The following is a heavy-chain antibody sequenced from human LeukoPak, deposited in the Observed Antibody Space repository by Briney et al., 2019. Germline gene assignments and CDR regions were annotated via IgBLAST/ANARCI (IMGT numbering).Heavy chain of an antibody. CDR1: GFTVSSNY. CDR3: ARAQGDDFWSGYRGHYYGMDV. CDR2: IYSGGST. V-gene: IGHV3-66*01. J-gene: IGHJ6*02. D-gene: IGHD3-3*01. Sequence: GGSLRLSCAASGFTVSSNYMSWVRQAPGKGLEWVSVIYSGGSTYYADSVKGRFTISRDNSKNTLYLQMNSLRAEDTAVYYCARAQGDDFWSGYRGHYYGMDVWGQGTTVTVSS.